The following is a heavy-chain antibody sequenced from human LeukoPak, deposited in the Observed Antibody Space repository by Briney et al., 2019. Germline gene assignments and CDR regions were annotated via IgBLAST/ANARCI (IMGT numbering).Heavy chain of an antibody. D-gene: IGHD6-19*01. Sequence: GGSLRLSCAASGFTFSSYAMSWVRQAPGKGLEWVSGISWNSDSIGYADSVKGRFTISRDNAKNSLYLQMNSLRVEDMALYYCAKARYSFSSSSVFDYWGQGALVTVSS. CDR1: GFTFSSYA. V-gene: IGHV3-9*03. CDR2: ISWNSDSI. J-gene: IGHJ4*02. CDR3: AKARYSFSSSSVFDY.